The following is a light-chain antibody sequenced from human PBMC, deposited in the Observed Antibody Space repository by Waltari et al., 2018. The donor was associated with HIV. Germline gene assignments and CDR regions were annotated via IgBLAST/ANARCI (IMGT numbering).Light chain of an antibody. V-gene: IGKV3D-20*01. Sequence: ALSQSPATLSFSPVATATLSCGASQSFTNKYLAWFQQKPGLAPRLLIYDISSRATDIPDRFSGSGSGTDFTLTISRLEPEDFAVYYCHQYGSSPPFTFGGGTKVESK. CDR2: DIS. J-gene: IGKJ4*01. CDR3: HQYGSSPPFT. CDR1: QSFTNKY.